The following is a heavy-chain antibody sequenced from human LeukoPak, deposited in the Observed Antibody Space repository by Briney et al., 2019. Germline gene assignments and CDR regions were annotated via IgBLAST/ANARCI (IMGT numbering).Heavy chain of an antibody. Sequence: ASVKVSCKASGYTFTSYGISWVRQAPGQGLEWMGWISAYNGNTNYAQKFQGRVTITADESTSTAYMELSSLRSEDTAVYYCAREAAPYYYDSSGYYLRGAFDIWGQGTMVTVSS. CDR3: AREAAPYYYDSSGYYLRGAFDI. CDR2: ISAYNGNT. J-gene: IGHJ3*02. CDR1: GYTFTSYG. D-gene: IGHD3-22*01. V-gene: IGHV1-18*01.